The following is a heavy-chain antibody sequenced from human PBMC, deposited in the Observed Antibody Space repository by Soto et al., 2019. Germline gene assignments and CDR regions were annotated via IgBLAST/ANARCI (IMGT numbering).Heavy chain of an antibody. CDR2: ISSSSSYI. V-gene: IGHV3-21*01. CDR1: GFTFSSYS. D-gene: IGHD2-2*01. Sequence: PGGSLRLSCAASGFTFSSYSRNWVRQAPGKGLEWVSSISSSSSYIYYADSVKGRFTISRDNAKNSLYLQMNSLRAEDTAVYYCARIVPAARTYDYWGQGTLVTVSS. CDR3: ARIVPAARTYDY. J-gene: IGHJ4*02.